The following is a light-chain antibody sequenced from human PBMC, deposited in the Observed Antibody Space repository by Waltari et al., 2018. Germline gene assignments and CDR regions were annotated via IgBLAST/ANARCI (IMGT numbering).Light chain of an antibody. Sequence: DILLPQSPSFLSASVGDSIPIPCRASQDISNYLAWLQQKPGKAPKVLIYAASSLQSGVPARFSGSGSGAEFTLTISSLQPEDFATYYCQQFESYPRTFGPGTAVDIK. J-gene: IGKJ3*01. CDR2: AAS. V-gene: IGKV1-9*01. CDR3: QQFESYPRT. CDR1: QDISNY.